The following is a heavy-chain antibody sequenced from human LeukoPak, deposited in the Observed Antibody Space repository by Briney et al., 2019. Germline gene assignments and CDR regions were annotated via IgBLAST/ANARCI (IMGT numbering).Heavy chain of an antibody. CDR1: GFTFSSYG. CDR2: IRYDGSNK. V-gene: IGHV3-30*02. Sequence: GGSLRLSCAASGFTFSSYGMHWVRQAPGKGLEWVAFIRYDGSNKYYADSVKGRFTISRDNSKNTLYLQMSSLRAEDTAVYYCAKSDYDSSGYYPDYWGQGTLVTVSS. D-gene: IGHD3-22*01. CDR3: AKSDYDSSGYYPDY. J-gene: IGHJ4*02.